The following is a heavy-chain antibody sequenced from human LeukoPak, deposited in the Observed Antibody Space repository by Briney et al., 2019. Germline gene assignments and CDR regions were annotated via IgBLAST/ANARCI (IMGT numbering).Heavy chain of an antibody. CDR3: ARARQQMATSYFDY. D-gene: IGHD5-12*01. J-gene: IGHJ4*02. CDR1: GFTFSSYE. V-gene: IGHV3-48*03. Sequence: GGSLRLSCAASGFTFSSYEMNWVRQAPGKGLEWVSYISNTERTIYYADSVRGRFTIFRDNAKNSLYLQMSSLRAEDTAVYYCARARQQMATSYFDYWGQGTLVTVSS. CDR2: ISNTERTI.